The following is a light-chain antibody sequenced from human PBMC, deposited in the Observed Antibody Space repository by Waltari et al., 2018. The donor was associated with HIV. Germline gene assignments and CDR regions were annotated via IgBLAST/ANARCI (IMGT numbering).Light chain of an antibody. CDR3: CSYAGSSTLV. V-gene: IGLV2-23*02. Sequence: QSALTQPASVSGSPGQSLTISCTGTSSHVGSYSLFSWYQQHPGKAPNLMIYEVNKRPSGVSNRFSGSKSGNTASLTISGLQAEDEADFYCCSYAGSSTLVFGGGTKLTVL. CDR2: EVN. J-gene: IGLJ3*02. CDR1: SSHVGSYSL.